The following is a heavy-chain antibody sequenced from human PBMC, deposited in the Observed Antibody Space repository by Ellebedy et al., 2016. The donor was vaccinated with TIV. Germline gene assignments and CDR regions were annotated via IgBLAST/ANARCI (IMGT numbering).Heavy chain of an antibody. V-gene: IGHV3-7*04. CDR3: TRDSSGFDP. CDR1: GFTFRTYW. J-gene: IGHJ5*02. CDR2: IKEDGSKQ. Sequence: PGGSLRLSCAASGFTFRTYWMSWVRQAPGKGLEWLANIKEDGSKQYYIDSVKGRFTISRDNAKNSLYLQLSSLRAEDTAVYFCTRDSSGFDPWGQGTLVTVSS.